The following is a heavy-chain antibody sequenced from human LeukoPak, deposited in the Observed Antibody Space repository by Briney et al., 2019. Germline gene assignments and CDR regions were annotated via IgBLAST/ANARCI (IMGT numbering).Heavy chain of an antibody. V-gene: IGHV1-46*01. Sequence: GASVKVSCKASGYTFTSYYMHWVRQAPGQGLEWMGIINPGGGSTSYAQKFQGRVTMTRDTSTSTVYMELSSLRSEDTAVYYCARDLGITIFGVVESKDAFDIWGQGTMVTVSS. CDR2: INPGGGST. CDR3: ARDLGITIFGVVESKDAFDI. J-gene: IGHJ3*02. CDR1: GYTFTSYY. D-gene: IGHD3-3*01.